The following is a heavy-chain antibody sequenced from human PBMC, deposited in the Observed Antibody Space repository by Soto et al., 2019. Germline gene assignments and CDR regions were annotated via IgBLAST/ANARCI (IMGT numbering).Heavy chain of an antibody. D-gene: IGHD6-13*01. CDR3: VLIAAAGEVVFDI. V-gene: IGHV1-69*02. J-gene: IGHJ3*02. CDR2: IIPILGIA. Sequence: SVKASCKASGGTFSSYTISWVRQAPGQGLEWMGRIIPILGIANYAQKFQGRVTITADKSTSTAYMELSSLRSEDTAVYYCVLIAAAGEVVFDIWGQGTMVTVSS. CDR1: GGTFSSYT.